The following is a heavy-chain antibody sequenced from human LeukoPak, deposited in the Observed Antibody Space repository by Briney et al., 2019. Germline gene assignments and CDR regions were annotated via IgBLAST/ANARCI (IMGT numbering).Heavy chain of an antibody. J-gene: IGHJ4*02. CDR3: ARTKSENAYGQHHGLDN. V-gene: IGHV3-11*01. CDR1: GITFSDHY. CDR2: ISSSGRTI. D-gene: IGHD3-10*01. Sequence: GGSLRLSCAASGITFSDHYMNWIRQAPGKGLEWVSYISSSGRTIDYADSVKGRLTIFRDNAKKSLYLQMNSLRTEDTAVYYCARTKSENAYGQHHGLDNWGQGILVTVSS.